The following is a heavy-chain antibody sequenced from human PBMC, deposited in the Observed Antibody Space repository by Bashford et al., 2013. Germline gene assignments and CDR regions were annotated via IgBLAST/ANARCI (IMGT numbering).Heavy chain of an antibody. V-gene: IGHV3-74*01. CDR3: VIFGGDEFEM. Sequence: GGSLRLSCVASGLTFSKWWMHWVRQVPGKGLVWVSHINNDGSSRTYADSEKGRFTISRDNAKNTLYLQMNNLRAEDTAVYYCVIFGGDEFEMWGQGTMVTVSS. D-gene: IGHD3-10*01. J-gene: IGHJ3*02. CDR2: INNDGSSR. CDR1: GLTFSKWW.